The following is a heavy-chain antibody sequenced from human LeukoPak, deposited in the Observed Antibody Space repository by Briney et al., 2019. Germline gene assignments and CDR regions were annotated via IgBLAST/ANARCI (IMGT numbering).Heavy chain of an antibody. V-gene: IGHV5-51*01. Sequence: MSGESLKISCKGSGYSFTSYWIGWVRQMPGKGLEWMGIIYPGDSDTRYSPSFQGQVTISVDKSISTAYLHWSSLKASDTAMYYCARPLDAVAGTSSDYWGQGTLLTVSS. J-gene: IGHJ4*02. D-gene: IGHD6-19*01. CDR3: ARPLDAVAGTSSDY. CDR2: IYPGDSDT. CDR1: GYSFTSYW.